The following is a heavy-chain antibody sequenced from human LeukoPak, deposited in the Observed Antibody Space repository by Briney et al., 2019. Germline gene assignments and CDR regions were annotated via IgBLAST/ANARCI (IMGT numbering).Heavy chain of an antibody. D-gene: IGHD6-19*01. J-gene: IGHJ4*02. Sequence: PGGSLRLSCVVYGFVLSAYAMSWVRQAPGKGLEWVSGFKKRGYDTDYADSVKGRFTISRDNSQNTVYLQMTSLRSEDTAMYFCAKVYQSGWSYFDYWGQGALVTVSS. CDR1: GFVLSAYA. V-gene: IGHV3-23*01. CDR2: FKKRGYDT. CDR3: AKVYQSGWSYFDY.